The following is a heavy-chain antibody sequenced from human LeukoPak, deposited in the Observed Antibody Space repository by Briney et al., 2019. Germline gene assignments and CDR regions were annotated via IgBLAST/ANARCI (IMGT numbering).Heavy chain of an antibody. V-gene: IGHV3-21*01. CDR1: GFTLSAYS. CDR3: AREGYDLSQDYFAMDV. D-gene: IGHD3/OR15-3a*01. J-gene: IGHJ6*02. CDR2: ISPSSNYK. Sequence: GGSLRLSCAASGFTLSAYSMNWVRQAPGKGLEWVLYISPSSNYKYYADSLKGRITISRDNAKNSLYLQMNSLRAEDTAVYYCAREGYDLSQDYFAMDVWGQGTTVTVSS.